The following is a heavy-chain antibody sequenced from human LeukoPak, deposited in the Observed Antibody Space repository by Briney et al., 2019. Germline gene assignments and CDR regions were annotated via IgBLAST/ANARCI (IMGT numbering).Heavy chain of an antibody. Sequence: GESLKISCQGSGYKFSSYWIGWVRQMPGKGLEWMGIIYPGDSDTRYSPSFQGQVTISADKSVSTTYLQWRSLKASDSAIYYCARPGGYCSRAINWFDQWGQGTLVTGSS. CDR2: IYPGDSDT. V-gene: IGHV5-51*01. J-gene: IGHJ5*01. CDR1: GYKFSSYW. CDR3: ARPGGYCSRAINWFDQ. D-gene: IGHD2-2*03.